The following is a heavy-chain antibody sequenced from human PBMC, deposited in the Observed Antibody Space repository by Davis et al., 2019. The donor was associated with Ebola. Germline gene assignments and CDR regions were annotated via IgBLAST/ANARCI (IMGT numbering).Heavy chain of an antibody. CDR1: GYTFTGYY. V-gene: IGHV1-2*02. J-gene: IGHJ5*02. Sequence: ASVKVSCQASGYTFTGYYMHWVRQAPGQGLEWMGWINPNSGGTNYAQKFQGRVTMTRDTSISTAYMELSRLRSDDTVVYYCAREYSSSVDWFDPWGQGTLVTVSS. CDR2: INPNSGGT. D-gene: IGHD6-6*01. CDR3: AREYSSSVDWFDP.